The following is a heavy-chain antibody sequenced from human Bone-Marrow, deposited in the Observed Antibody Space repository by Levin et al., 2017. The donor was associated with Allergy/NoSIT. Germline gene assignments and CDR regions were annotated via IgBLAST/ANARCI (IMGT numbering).Heavy chain of an antibody. CDR1: GGPISSYY. CDR3: ARVILGTVFFDY. J-gene: IGHJ4*02. CDR2: THDSGRT. D-gene: IGHD2/OR15-2a*01. Sequence: PSETLSLTCSVSGGPISSYYWTWIRQPPGKGLEWIGFTHDSGRTNYNPSPKSRLTMSVDTSKNQFSLRLYSVTAADTAVYYCARVILGTVFFDYWGQGILVTVSS. V-gene: IGHV4-59*01.